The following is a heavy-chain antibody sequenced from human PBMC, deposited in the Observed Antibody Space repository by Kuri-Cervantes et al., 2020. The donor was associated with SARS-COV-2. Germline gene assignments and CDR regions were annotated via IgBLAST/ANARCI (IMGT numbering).Heavy chain of an antibody. CDR3: ARTRIAAACTDAFDI. J-gene: IGHJ3*02. D-gene: IGHD6-13*01. CDR1: GYTFTSYD. V-gene: IGHV1-46*01. Sequence: ASVKVSCKASGYTFTSYDMNWGRQAPGQGLEGMGIINPSGGSTSYAQKFQGRVTMTRDTSTSTVYMELSSLRSEDTAVYYCARTRIAAACTDAFDIWGQGTMVTVSS. CDR2: INPSGGST.